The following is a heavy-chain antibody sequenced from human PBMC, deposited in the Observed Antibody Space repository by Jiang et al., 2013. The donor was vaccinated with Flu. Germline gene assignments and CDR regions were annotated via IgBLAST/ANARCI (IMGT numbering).Heavy chain of an antibody. CDR2: ISAYNGNT. J-gene: IGHJ3*02. D-gene: IGHD3-10*01. CDR1: GYTFTSYG. Sequence: SGAEVKKPGASVKVSCKASGYTFTSYGISWVRQAPGQGLEWMGWISAYNGNTNYAQKLQGRVTMTTDTSTSTAYMELRSLRSDDTAVYYCARDYYGSGSRPSNDAFDIWGQGTMVTVSS. CDR3: ARDYYGSGSRPSNDAFDI. V-gene: IGHV1-18*04.